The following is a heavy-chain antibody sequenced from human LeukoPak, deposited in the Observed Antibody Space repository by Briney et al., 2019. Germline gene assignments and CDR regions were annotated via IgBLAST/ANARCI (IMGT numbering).Heavy chain of an antibody. Sequence: SETLSLTCAVYGGSFSGYYWSWIRQPPGKGLEWIGEINHSGSTNYNPSLKSRVTISVDTSKNQFSLKLSSVTAAVTAVYYCARGPVLAGGQGTMVTVSS. D-gene: IGHD2-8*02. CDR2: INHSGST. V-gene: IGHV4-34*01. CDR3: ARGPVLA. CDR1: GGSFSGYY. J-gene: IGHJ3*01.